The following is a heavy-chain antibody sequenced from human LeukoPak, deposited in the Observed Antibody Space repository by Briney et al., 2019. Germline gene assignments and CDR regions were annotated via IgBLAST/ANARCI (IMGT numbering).Heavy chain of an antibody. D-gene: IGHD3-10*01. V-gene: IGHV4-39*07. Sequence: KTSETLSLTCTVSGDSIYNSDYYWGWIRQPPGKGLEWIGSIFYGGSTYYKPSLESRVTVSIATSKSQFSLNLRSVTAADTAVHYCARFGSRIQTGASFGFDSWGQGILVLVSS. CDR3: ARFGSRIQTGASFGFDS. CDR1: GDSIYNSDYY. CDR2: IFYGGST. J-gene: IGHJ4*02.